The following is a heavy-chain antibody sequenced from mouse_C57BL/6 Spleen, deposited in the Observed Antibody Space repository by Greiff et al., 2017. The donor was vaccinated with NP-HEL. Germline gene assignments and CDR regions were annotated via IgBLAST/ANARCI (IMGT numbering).Heavy chain of an antibody. D-gene: IGHD2-1*01. Sequence: QVQLQQPGAELVRPGSSVKLSCKASGYTFTSYWMDWVKQRPGQGLEWIGNIYPSDSETHYNQKFKDKATLTVDKSSSTAYMRLSSLTSEDSAVYNCARRGNYPPFAYWGRDTLVTVSA. CDR2: IYPSDSET. CDR3: ARRGNYPPFAY. CDR1: GYTFTSYW. V-gene: IGHV1-61*01. J-gene: IGHJ3*01.